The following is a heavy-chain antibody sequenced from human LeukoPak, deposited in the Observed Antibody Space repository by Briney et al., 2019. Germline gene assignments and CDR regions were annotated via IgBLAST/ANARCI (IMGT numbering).Heavy chain of an antibody. J-gene: IGHJ4*02. CDR1: NDSINNFY. Sequence: SETLSLTCNVSNDSINNFYWTWIRQPAGRGLEWIGTVSTSDTPHYNPSLKSRVAISIDKSKNHFSLRLISVTAADTAVYFCAGDYSSRVMGHWGQGTPVTVSS. D-gene: IGHD4-17*01. CDR3: AGDYSSRVMGH. V-gene: IGHV4-4*07. CDR2: VSTSDTP.